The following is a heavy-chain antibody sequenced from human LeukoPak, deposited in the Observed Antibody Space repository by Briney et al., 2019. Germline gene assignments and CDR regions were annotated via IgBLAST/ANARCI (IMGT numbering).Heavy chain of an antibody. Sequence: GGSLRLSRAASGSIFNSYTMNWVRQPPGKGLEWVSAIRSSSSSIYYADSVKGRFTISRDNAKNSLYLQMNSLRAEDTAVYYCARDYGYCSSTSCYAIDYWGQGTLVTVSS. V-gene: IGHV3-21*04. CDR1: GSIFNSYT. D-gene: IGHD2-2*01. J-gene: IGHJ4*02. CDR2: IRSSSSSI. CDR3: ARDYGYCSSTSCYAIDY.